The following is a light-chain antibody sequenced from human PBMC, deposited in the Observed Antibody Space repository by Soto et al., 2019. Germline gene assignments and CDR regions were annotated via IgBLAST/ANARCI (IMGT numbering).Light chain of an antibody. J-gene: IGKJ1*01. CDR1: QSVSSSY. CDR3: QQYGSSGT. CDR2: GPS. V-gene: IGKV3-20*01. Sequence: EIVLTQSPGTLSLSPGERATLSCRASQSVSSSYLAWYQQKPGQAPRLLIYGPSSRATGIPDRFSGSGSGTDFTLTISRLEPEDFAVYYCQQYGSSGTFGQGTKVDI.